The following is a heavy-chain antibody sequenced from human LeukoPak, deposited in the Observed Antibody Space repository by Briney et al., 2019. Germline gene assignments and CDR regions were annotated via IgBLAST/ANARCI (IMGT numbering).Heavy chain of an antibody. J-gene: IGHJ4*02. CDR3: ARGIGSTTVTTLEYYFDY. V-gene: IGHV1-8*01. Sequence: GASVNVSCKASGYTFTSYDINWVRQATGQGLEWMGWMNPNSGNTGYAQKFQGRVTMTRNTSISTAYMELSSLRSEDTAVYYCARGIGSTTVTTLEYYFDYWGQGTLVTVSS. CDR1: GYTFTSYD. D-gene: IGHD4-17*01. CDR2: MNPNSGNT.